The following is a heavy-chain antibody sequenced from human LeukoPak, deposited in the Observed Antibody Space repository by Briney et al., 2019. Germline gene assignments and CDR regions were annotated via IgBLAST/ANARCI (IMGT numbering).Heavy chain of an antibody. CDR2: ISDSGGRT. CDR3: AKDLHYNYDNSGYMSSFDY. D-gene: IGHD3-22*01. Sequence: PGGSLRLSCAASGFTFSSYGMSWVRQAPGKGLEWVSAISDSGGRTYYADSVRGRFTISRDNSKNTLFLQMNGLRAEDTAIYYCAKDLHYNYDNSGYMSSFDYWGQGTVVTVSS. V-gene: IGHV3-23*01. J-gene: IGHJ4*02. CDR1: GFTFSSYG.